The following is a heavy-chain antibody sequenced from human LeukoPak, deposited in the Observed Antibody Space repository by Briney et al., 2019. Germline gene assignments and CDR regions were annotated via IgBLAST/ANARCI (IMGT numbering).Heavy chain of an antibody. CDR3: AKDLSGYYYMDV. CDR1: GFTFSSYG. V-gene: IGHV3-23*01. J-gene: IGHJ6*03. D-gene: IGHD3-10*01. Sequence: GGTLRLSCAASGFTFSSYGMSRVRQAPGKGLEWVSAISGSGGSTYYADSVKGRFTISRDNSKNTLYLQMDSLRAEDTAAYYCAKDLSGYYYMDVWGKGTTVTVSS. CDR2: ISGSGGST.